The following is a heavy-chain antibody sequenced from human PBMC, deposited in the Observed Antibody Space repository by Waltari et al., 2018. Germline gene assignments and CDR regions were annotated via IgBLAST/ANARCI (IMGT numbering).Heavy chain of an antibody. CDR2: NDHSWWT. D-gene: IGHD6-19*01. Sequence: VQLEQWGTGLLKPSETLSLTCAVYGATFSDYYGAWIRQPPGKGLEWIGENDHSWWTKYNPSLNSRVAISIDAPKNHFSLKLTSVTAADTAVYYCVLIDSTGWYAHSWGRGNLVTVS. CDR3: VLIDSTGWYAHS. CDR1: GATFSDYY. V-gene: IGHV4-34*02. J-gene: IGHJ4*02.